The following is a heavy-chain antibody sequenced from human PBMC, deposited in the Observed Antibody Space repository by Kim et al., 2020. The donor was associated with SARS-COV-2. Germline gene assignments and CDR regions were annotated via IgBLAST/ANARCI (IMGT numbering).Heavy chain of an antibody. CDR1: GGTFSSYA. Sequence: SVKVSCKASGGTFSSYAISWVRQAPGQGLEWMGGIIPIFGTANYAQKFQGRVTITADESTSTAYMELSSLRSEDTAVYYCARGYYGSGSYYKPYYFDYCGQGTLVTVSS. D-gene: IGHD3-10*01. J-gene: IGHJ4*02. CDR2: IIPIFGTA. CDR3: ARGYYGSGSYYKPYYFDY. V-gene: IGHV1-69*13.